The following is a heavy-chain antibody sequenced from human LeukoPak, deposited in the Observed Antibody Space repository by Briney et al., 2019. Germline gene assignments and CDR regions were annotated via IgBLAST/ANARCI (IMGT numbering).Heavy chain of an antibody. CDR3: ARVLWNGDYPRFDY. J-gene: IGHJ4*02. Sequence: GGSLRLSCAASGFSFSSNYMNWVRQAPGKGVEGVSIIYSGGTTYYPDSVKGRFTISRDNSKNTLYLQMNSLRVEDTAVYYCARVLWNGDYPRFDYWGQGALVTVSS. V-gene: IGHV3-53*01. CDR1: GFSFSSNY. D-gene: IGHD4-17*01. CDR2: IYSGGTT.